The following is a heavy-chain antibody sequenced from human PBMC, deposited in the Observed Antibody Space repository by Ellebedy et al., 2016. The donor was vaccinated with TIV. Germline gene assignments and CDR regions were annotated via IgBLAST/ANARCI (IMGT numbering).Heavy chain of an antibody. CDR2: INPSGGST. Sequence: PSVKVSCKASGYTFTSYYMHWVRQAPGLGLEWMGIINPSGGSTSYAQKFQGRITVTRDTSTSTLYMELSSLRSEDTAVYYCARSTVRGKYYFDYWGQGTLVTVSS. V-gene: IGHV1-46*01. J-gene: IGHJ4*02. D-gene: IGHD3-10*01. CDR1: GYTFTSYY. CDR3: ARSTVRGKYYFDY.